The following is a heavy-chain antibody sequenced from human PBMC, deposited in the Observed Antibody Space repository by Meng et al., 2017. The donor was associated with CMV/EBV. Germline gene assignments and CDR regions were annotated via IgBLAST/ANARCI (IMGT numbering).Heavy chain of an antibody. D-gene: IGHD4-17*01. CDR1: GFTFSSYG. J-gene: IGHJ6*02. CDR3: TRNHEYGDQRYGMDV. Sequence: GGSLRLSCAASGFTFSSYGMHWVRQAPGKGLEWVAVIWYDGSNKYYADSVKGRFTISRDNSKNTLYLQMNSLRAEDTAIYYCTRNHEYGDQRYGMDVWGQGTTVTVSS. CDR2: IWYDGSNK. V-gene: IGHV3-33*01.